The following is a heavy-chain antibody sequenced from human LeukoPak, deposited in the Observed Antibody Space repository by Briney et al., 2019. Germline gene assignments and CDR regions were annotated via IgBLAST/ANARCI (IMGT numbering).Heavy chain of an antibody. CDR2: INSDGSST. Sequence: GGSLRLSCAASGFTFSSYWMHWVRQAPGKGLVWVSRINSDGSSTSYADSVKGRFTISRDNAKNTLYLQMNSLRAEDTAVYYCARGVSCSGGSCPGYFDYWGQGTLVTVSS. CDR1: GFTFSSYW. V-gene: IGHV3-74*01. CDR3: ARGVSCSGGSCPGYFDY. J-gene: IGHJ4*02. D-gene: IGHD2-15*01.